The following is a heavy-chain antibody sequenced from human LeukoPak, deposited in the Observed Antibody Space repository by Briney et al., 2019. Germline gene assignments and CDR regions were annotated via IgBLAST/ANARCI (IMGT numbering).Heavy chain of an antibody. CDR1: GFTFSSYA. D-gene: IGHD3-22*01. Sequence: GGSLRLSCAASGFTFSSYAMHWVRQAPGKGLEWVAVISYDGSNKYYADSVKGRFTISRDNSKNTLYLQMNSLRAEDTAVYYCVRGETYYDSSGYYPYYWGQGTLVTVSS. J-gene: IGHJ4*02. CDR3: VRGETYYDSSGYYPYY. V-gene: IGHV3-30-3*01. CDR2: ISYDGSNK.